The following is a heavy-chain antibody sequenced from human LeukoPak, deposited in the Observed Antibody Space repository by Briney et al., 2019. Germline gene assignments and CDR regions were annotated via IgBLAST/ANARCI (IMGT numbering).Heavy chain of an antibody. CDR3: AKTLAARPRNYGMDV. CDR1: GFTFSSYG. Sequence: GGSLRLSCAASGFTFSSYGMPWVRQAPGKGLEWVAVISYDGSNKYYADSVKGRFTISRDNSKNTLYLQMNSLRAEDTAVYYCAKTLAARPRNYGMDVWGQGTTVTVSS. J-gene: IGHJ6*02. CDR2: ISYDGSNK. V-gene: IGHV3-30*18. D-gene: IGHD6-6*01.